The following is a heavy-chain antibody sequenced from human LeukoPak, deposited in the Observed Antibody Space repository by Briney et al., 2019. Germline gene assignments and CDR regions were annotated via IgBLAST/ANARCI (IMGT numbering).Heavy chain of an antibody. D-gene: IGHD6-13*01. V-gene: IGHV7-4-1*02. J-gene: IGHJ4*02. CDR2: INTNTGNP. CDR1: GYTFTNHA. Sequence: ASVTVSFKASGYTFTNHAMNWVRQAPGQGLEWMGWINTNTGNPTYAQGSTGRFVFSLDTSVSTAYLQISSLKAEDTAVYCCARGREASSSWYYFDYWGQGTLVTASS. CDR3: ARGREASSSWYYFDY.